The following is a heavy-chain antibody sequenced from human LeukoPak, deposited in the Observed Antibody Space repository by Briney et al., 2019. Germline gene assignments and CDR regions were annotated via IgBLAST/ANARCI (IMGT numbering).Heavy chain of an antibody. CDR3: ARVGGYSSSPLPFDY. Sequence: SETLSLTCNVSGGSISNTNYYWGWIRQPPGKGMEWIGSIYYSGTTYYNTSLRRRVAISVDTSKNHFSLRVSSVTAADTAVYYCARVGGYSSSPLPFDYWGQGALVTVSS. D-gene: IGHD6-6*01. J-gene: IGHJ4*02. CDR2: IYYSGTT. V-gene: IGHV4-39*07. CDR1: GGSISNTNYY.